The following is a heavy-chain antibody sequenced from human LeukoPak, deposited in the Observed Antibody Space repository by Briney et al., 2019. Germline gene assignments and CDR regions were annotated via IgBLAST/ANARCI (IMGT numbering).Heavy chain of an antibody. V-gene: IGHV1-46*01. D-gene: IGHD1-26*01. J-gene: IGHJ4*02. CDR3: AREVGATTGLDY. CDR2: INPSGGST. CDR1: GYTFTSYY. Sequence: ASVKVSCRASGYTFTSYYMHWVRQAPGQGLEWMGIINPSGGSTSYAQKFQGRVTMTRDMSTSTVYMELSSLRSEDTAVYYCAREVGATTGLDYWGQGTLVTVSS.